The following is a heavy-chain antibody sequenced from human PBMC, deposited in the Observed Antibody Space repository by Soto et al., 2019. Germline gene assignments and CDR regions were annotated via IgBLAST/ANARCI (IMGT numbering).Heavy chain of an antibody. V-gene: IGHV4-31*03. CDR3: ARDDTGDRGRLDY. J-gene: IGHJ4*02. CDR2: IHYRGSA. D-gene: IGHD3-10*01. Sequence: QVQLQESGPGLVKPSQTLSLTCTVSGGSMNCDDCYWNWIRQHPGKGLEWIGYIHYRGSAYYNDSLKSRTTISVDTSKNQFSLQLRSVTVADTAVYYCARDDTGDRGRLDYWGQGTLVTVSS. CDR1: GGSMNCDDCY.